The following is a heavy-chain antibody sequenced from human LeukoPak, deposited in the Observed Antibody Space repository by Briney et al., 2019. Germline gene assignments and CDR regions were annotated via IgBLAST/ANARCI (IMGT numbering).Heavy chain of an antibody. J-gene: IGHJ3*02. CDR1: GGSISSGSYY. D-gene: IGHD2-15*01. CDR2: IYTSGST. Sequence: SQTLSLTCTVSGGSISSGSYYWSWIRQPAGKGLEWIGRIYTSGSTNYNPSLKSRVSISVDTSKNQFSLKLSSVTAADTAVYYCARDSSLGYCSGGSCYPDPPLDAFDIWGQGTMVTVSS. V-gene: IGHV4-61*02. CDR3: ARDSSLGYCSGGSCYPDPPLDAFDI.